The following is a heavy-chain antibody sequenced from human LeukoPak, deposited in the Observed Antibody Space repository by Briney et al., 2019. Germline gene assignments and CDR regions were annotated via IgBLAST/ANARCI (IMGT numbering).Heavy chain of an antibody. D-gene: IGHD4-17*01. J-gene: IGHJ4*02. CDR3: ARLKTTATGFDY. CDR1: GRSLSTNGVG. V-gene: IGHV2-5*01. CDR2: IYWNGDK. Sequence: SGPTLVNPSQTLTLTCTFSGRSLSTNGVGVGWIRQPPGKALQWLALIYWNGDKRYSPSLRSRLTISKDTSKSQVVLTVTSMDPVDTATYYYARLKTTATGFDYWGPGTLVTVSS.